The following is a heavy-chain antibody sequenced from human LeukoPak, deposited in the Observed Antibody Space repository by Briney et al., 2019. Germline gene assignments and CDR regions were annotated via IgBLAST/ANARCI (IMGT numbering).Heavy chain of an antibody. CDR1: GGSISSYY. Sequence: SETLSLTCTVSGGSISSYYWSWIRQPPGKGLEWIGYIYYSGSTNYNPSLKSRVTISVDTSKNQFSLELSSVTAADTAVYYCARNNDAFDIWGQGTMVTVSS. D-gene: IGHD1/OR15-1a*01. CDR3: ARNNDAFDI. J-gene: IGHJ3*02. CDR2: IYYSGST. V-gene: IGHV4-59*01.